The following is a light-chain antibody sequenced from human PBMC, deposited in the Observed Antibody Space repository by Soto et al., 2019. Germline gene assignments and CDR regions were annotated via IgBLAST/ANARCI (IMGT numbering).Light chain of an antibody. J-gene: IGKJ3*01. Sequence: EIVLTQSPGTLSVSPGERATLSCRASQVVVTAYIHWYQHKPGQAPRLLISGASTRASGIPDRFSGSGVGTDFTLPINRLEPEDCAVYYCLLFLGSPTFGPGSRVHI. CDR3: LLFLGSPT. CDR2: GAS. CDR1: QVVVTAY. V-gene: IGKV3-20*01.